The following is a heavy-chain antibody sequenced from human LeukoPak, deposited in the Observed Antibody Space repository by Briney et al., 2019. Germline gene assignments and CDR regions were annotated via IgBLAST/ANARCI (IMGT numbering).Heavy chain of an antibody. CDR1: GFTFSSYW. V-gene: IGHV3-74*01. D-gene: IGHD1-1*01. CDR3: ARDLFWNQADY. J-gene: IGHJ4*02. CDR2: IKSDGSIT. Sequence: PGGSLRLSCVASGFTFSSYWMHWFRQTPGKGLVWVSHIKSDGSITNYADSVKGRFTISRDNARNILYLQMNSLTMEDTAVYYCARDLFWNQADYWGQGAQVTVSS.